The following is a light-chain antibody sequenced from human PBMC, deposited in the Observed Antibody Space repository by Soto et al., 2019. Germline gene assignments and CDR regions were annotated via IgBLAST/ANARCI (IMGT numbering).Light chain of an antibody. J-gene: IGLJ3*02. CDR1: SSDVGSYNL. CDR3: CSYEGSSTLKNWV. V-gene: IGLV2-23*01. CDR2: EGS. Sequence: QSALTQPASVSGSPGQSITISCTGTSSDVGSYNLVSWYQQHPGKAPKLMIYEGSKRPSGVSNRFSGSKSGNTAYLTSSGLQAADEAEYYCCSYEGSSTLKNWVFGGGTTLTVL.